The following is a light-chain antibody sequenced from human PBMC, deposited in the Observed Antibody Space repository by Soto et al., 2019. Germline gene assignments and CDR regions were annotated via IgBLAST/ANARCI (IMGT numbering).Light chain of an antibody. CDR3: RQDGRSPYT. CDR2: NAS. V-gene: IGKV3D-20*01. CDR1: QSVSSSY. J-gene: IGKJ2*01. Sequence: EIVLTQSPATLSLSPGERATLSCGASQSVSSSYLAWYQQKPGLAPRLLSYNASSRATAIPDRISGSGSGTDFTTTIRRLEPEDFSVYYWRQDGRSPYTLGSGTKPEMK.